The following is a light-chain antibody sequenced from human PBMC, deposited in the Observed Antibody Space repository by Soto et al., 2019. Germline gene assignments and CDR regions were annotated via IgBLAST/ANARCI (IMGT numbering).Light chain of an antibody. V-gene: IGKV1D-16*01. J-gene: IGKJ1*01. Sequence: DIQMTQSPTSVSAFVGDRVTITCRASQGISNWLAWYQQKPGKAPKLLIYGASNLQSGVPARFRGSGSGSDFTLTISSLQPDDIGIYYCQYYTLYSGPFGQGTRV. CDR2: GAS. CDR3: QYYTLYSGP. CDR1: QGISNW.